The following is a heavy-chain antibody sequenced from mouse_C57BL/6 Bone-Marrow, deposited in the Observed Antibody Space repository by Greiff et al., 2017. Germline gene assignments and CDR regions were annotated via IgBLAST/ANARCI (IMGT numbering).Heavy chain of an antibody. J-gene: IGHJ2*01. CDR1: GFSLSTFGMG. CDR2: IWWDDDK. D-gene: IGHD2-4*01. CDR3: ARITYDYDGYYFDY. V-gene: IGHV8-8*01. Sequence: ESGPGILQPSQTLSLTCSFSGFSLSTFGMGVGWIRQPSGKGLEWLAHIWWDDDKYYNPALKSRLTISKDTSKNQVFLKIANVDTADTATYYCARITYDYDGYYFDYWGQGTTLTVSS.